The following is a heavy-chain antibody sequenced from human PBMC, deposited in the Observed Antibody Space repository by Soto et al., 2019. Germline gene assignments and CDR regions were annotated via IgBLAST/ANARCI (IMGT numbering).Heavy chain of an antibody. CDR3: ARQAVAGPYYFDY. D-gene: IGHD6-19*01. J-gene: IGHJ4*02. CDR1: GYSFTSYW. Sequence: GESLKISCKGSGYSFTSYWIGWVRQMPGKGLECMVIIYPGDSDTRYSPSFQGQVTISACKSICTAYLQWSSLNAFVTAMYYCARQAVAGPYYFDYWGQGTLVTVSS. CDR2: IYPGDSDT. V-gene: IGHV5-51*01.